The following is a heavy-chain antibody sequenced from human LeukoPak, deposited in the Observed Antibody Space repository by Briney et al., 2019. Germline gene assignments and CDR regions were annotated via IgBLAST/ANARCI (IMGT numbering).Heavy chain of an antibody. CDR1: GCTFSSYC. CDR3: STGSGHAFVI. J-gene: IGHJ3*02. D-gene: IGHD3-10*01. Sequence: GGSLRLSCAASGCTFSSYCMHWVRQLPGKGLVWVSRINSDWSITSYADSVKDRFTSSRDNAKNTLYVQMNRIRAGDTAVDYCSTGSGHAFVIRGRGKMVSVSS. V-gene: IGHV3-74*01. CDR2: INSDWSIT.